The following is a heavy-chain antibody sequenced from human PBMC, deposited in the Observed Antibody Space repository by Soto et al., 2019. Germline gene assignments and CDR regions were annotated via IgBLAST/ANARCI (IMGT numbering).Heavy chain of an antibody. J-gene: IGHJ6*02. V-gene: IGHV4-34*08. CDR1: GGTFSGCY. D-gene: IGHD1-26*01. Sequence: SHTLSHTNAGYGGTFSGCYWSWIRQPPGKRLEWIGEINHSGSTNYNPSLKSRVTISVDTSKNQFSLKLSSVTAADTAVYYCAVLRSGSYYVSYYYYYALDVSSQGTSVT. CDR2: INHSGST. CDR3: AVLRSGSYYVSYYYYYALDV.